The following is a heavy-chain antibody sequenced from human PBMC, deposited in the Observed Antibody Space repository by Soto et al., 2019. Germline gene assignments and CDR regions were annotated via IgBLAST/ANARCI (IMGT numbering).Heavy chain of an antibody. Sequence: EVQLVESGGGLVKPGESLRLSCEAFGFTFSTSTMNWVRQAPGKGLEWVSSITTSTTFYADSVKGRFTISRDNARNSLYLQMNSLRAEDKATYYCARDPAAGDSWGQGTLVTVSS. CDR3: ARDPAAGDS. D-gene: IGHD3-10*01. J-gene: IGHJ4*02. CDR1: GFTFSTST. V-gene: IGHV3-21*01. CDR2: ITTSTT.